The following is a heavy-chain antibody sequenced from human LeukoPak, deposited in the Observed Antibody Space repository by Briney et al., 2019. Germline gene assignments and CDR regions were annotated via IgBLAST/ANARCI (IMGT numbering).Heavy chain of an antibody. Sequence: GGSLRLSCAASGFTFYTYAMSWVRQAPGKGLEWVSAISGRGDSTNYADSVKGRFTISRDNSKNTRYLQMNSLRAEDTAVYYCARPYYDSSGYYPPCFDYWGQGTLVTVSS. J-gene: IGHJ4*02. CDR3: ARPYYDSSGYYPPCFDY. CDR1: GFTFYTYA. V-gene: IGHV3-23*01. D-gene: IGHD3-22*01. CDR2: ISGRGDST.